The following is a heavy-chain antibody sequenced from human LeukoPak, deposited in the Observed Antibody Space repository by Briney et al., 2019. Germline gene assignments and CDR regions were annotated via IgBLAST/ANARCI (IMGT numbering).Heavy chain of an antibody. CDR3: ARLSGGNPYYYYYMDV. V-gene: IGHV4-61*02. CDR1: GGSISSGSYY. J-gene: IGHJ6*03. CDR2: IYTSGST. Sequence: SETLSLTCTVSGGSISSGSYYWSWIRQPAGKGLEWIGRIYTSGSTNYNPSLKSRVTISVDTSKNQFSLKLSSVTAADTAVYYCARLSGGNPYYYYYMDVWGKGTTVTVSS. D-gene: IGHD4-23*01.